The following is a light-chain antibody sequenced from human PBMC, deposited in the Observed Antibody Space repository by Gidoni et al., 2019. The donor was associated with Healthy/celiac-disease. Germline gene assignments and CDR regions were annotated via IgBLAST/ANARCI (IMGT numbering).Light chain of an antibody. Sequence: QSALTQPRSVSGSPGQSVTISCTGTSSDVGCYNDVSWYQQLPGNAPKLMIYDVSKRPSGVPDRLSGSTSGKTASLTISGLQAEDEGDYYCCSYAGSNSRVFGGGTKLTVL. V-gene: IGLV2-11*01. CDR1: SSDVGCYND. CDR3: CSYAGSNSRV. J-gene: IGLJ2*01. CDR2: DVS.